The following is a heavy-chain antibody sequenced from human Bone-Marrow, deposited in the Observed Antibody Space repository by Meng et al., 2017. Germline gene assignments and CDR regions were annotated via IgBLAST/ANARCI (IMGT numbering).Heavy chain of an antibody. Sequence: QVQLVESGGGVVQPGRSLSLSCAASGFTFSTFGMHWVRQAPGKGLECVATISHDERNKHYADSVKGRFSISRDNSKNTLYLQMNSLRAEDTAVYYCASDYYDSGSYGHWGLGTLVTVSS. D-gene: IGHD3-10*01. V-gene: IGHV3-30*03. J-gene: IGHJ4*02. CDR3: ASDYYDSGSYGH. CDR1: GFTFSTFG. CDR2: ISHDERNK.